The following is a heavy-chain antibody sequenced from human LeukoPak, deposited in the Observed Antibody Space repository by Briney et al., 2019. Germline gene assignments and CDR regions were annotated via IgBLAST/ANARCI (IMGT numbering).Heavy chain of an antibody. CDR1: GYTFTSYD. Sequence: ASVKVSCKASGYTFTSYDINWVRQATGQGLEWMGWMNPNSGNTGYAQKFLGRVTMTRNTSISTAYMELSSLRSEDTAVYYCARVLTVTTKRRTYYYYYMDVWGKGTTVTISS. V-gene: IGHV1-8*01. CDR3: ARVLTVTTKRRTYYYYYMDV. J-gene: IGHJ6*03. CDR2: MNPNSGNT. D-gene: IGHD4-17*01.